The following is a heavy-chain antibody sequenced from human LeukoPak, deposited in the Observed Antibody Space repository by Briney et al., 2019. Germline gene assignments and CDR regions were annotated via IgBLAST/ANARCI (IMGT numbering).Heavy chain of an antibody. CDR3: ARITMARGVILDY. CDR2: INPNSGGT. Sequence: ASVKVSCKASGYTFTGYYMHWVRQAPGQGLEWMGWINPNSGGTNYAQKFQGGVTMTRDTSISTAYMELSRLRSDDTAVYYCARITMARGVILDYWGQGTLVTVSS. J-gene: IGHJ4*02. V-gene: IGHV1-2*02. CDR1: GYTFTGYY. D-gene: IGHD3-10*01.